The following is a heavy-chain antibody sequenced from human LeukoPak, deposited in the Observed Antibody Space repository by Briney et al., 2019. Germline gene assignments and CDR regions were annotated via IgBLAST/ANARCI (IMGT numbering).Heavy chain of an antibody. CDR2: ISSSGSTI. V-gene: IGHV3-11*04. J-gene: IGHJ4*02. CDR1: GFTFSDYY. CDR3: ARDLYYYDSSGYYYPGGSDY. Sequence: GGSLRLSCAASGFTFSDYYMTWIRQAPGKGLEWVSYISSSGSTISYADSVKGRFTISRDNAKNSLYLQMNSLRAEDTAVYYCARDLYYYDSSGYYYPGGSDYWGQGTLVTVSS. D-gene: IGHD3-22*01.